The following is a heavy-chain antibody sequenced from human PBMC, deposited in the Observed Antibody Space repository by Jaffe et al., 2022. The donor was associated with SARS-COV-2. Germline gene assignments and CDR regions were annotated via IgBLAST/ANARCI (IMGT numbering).Heavy chain of an antibody. J-gene: IGHJ6*02. CDR3: ARDLQSTGGDGMDV. CDR1: GFTFSSYS. D-gene: IGHD4-4*01. V-gene: IGHV3-21*01. Sequence: EVQLVESGGGLVKPGGSLRLSCAASGFTFSSYSMNWVRQAPGKGLEWVSSISSSSSYIYYADSVKGRFTISRDNAKNSLYLQMNSLRAEDTAVYYCARDLQSTGGDGMDVWGQGTTVTVSS. CDR2: ISSSSSYI.